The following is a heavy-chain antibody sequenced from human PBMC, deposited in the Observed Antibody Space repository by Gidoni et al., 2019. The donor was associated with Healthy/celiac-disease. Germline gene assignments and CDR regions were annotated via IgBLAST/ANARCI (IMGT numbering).Heavy chain of an antibody. D-gene: IGHD6-6*01. CDR1: GYTFTSYA. J-gene: IGHJ4*02. V-gene: IGHV1-3*01. CDR3: ARSTRIAARPDGGVDY. CDR2: INAGNGNT. Sequence: QVQLVQSGAEAKKPGASVKVSCKASGYTFTSYAMHWVRQAPGQRLEWMGWINAGNGNTKYSQKFQGRVTITRDTSASTAYMELSSLRSEDTAVYYCARSTRIAARPDGGVDYWGQGTLVTVSS.